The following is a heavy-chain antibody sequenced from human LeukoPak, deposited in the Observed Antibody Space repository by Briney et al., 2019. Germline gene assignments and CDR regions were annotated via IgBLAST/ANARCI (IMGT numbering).Heavy chain of an antibody. D-gene: IGHD1-26*01. CDR3: AREMGVGSTMGYFYY. CDR1: GYTLTGYY. V-gene: IGHV1-46*01. CDR2: INLSAGTT. J-gene: IGHJ4*02. Sequence: ASVKVSCKASGYTLTGYYMHWVRQAPGQGLEWMGVINLSAGTTNYAQKFQGRVTMTRDMSTSTVYMELSSLTSEGTAVYYCAREMGVGSTMGYFYYWGQGTLVTVSS.